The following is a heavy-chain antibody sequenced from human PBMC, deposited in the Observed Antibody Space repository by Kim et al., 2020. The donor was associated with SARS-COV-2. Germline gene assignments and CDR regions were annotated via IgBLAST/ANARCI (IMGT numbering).Heavy chain of an antibody. V-gene: IGHV3-48*03. Sequence: DSVKGRFHISRDKAQNSLYLQMNSLRVEDTAIYYCARDLGVGTTSLAWLDPWGQGTLVTVSS. D-gene: IGHD1-26*01. J-gene: IGHJ5*02. CDR3: ARDLGVGTTSLAWLDP.